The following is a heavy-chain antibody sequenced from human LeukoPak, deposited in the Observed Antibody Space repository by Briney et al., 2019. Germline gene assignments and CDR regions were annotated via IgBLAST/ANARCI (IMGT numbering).Heavy chain of an antibody. D-gene: IGHD1-26*01. Sequence: GGSLRLSCAASGFTFSSYAMHWVRQAPGKGLEWVALISYDGSNKYYADSLKGRFTISRDNSKNTVYLQMNSLRIEDTAVYYCAREDSPMGGSFYGVNYFGYWGQGTLVTVSS. J-gene: IGHJ4*02. CDR1: GFTFSSYA. CDR3: AREDSPMGGSFYGVNYFGY. CDR2: ISYDGSNK. V-gene: IGHV3-30*04.